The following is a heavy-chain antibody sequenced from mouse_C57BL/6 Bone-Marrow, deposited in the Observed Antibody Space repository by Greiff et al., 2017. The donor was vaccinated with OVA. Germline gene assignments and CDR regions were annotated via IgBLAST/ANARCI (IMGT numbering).Heavy chain of an antibody. CDR3: ARQGLLRNAMDD. V-gene: IGHV5-12*01. CDR2: ISNGGGST. Sequence: EVKLMESGGGLVQPGGSLKLSCAASGFTFSDYYMYWVRQTPEKRLEWFAYISNGGGSTYYPDTVKGRFTISRDNAKNTLYLQMSRLKSEDTAMYYCARQGLLRNAMDDWGQGTSVTVSS. D-gene: IGHD2-10*01. J-gene: IGHJ4*01. CDR1: GFTFSDYY.